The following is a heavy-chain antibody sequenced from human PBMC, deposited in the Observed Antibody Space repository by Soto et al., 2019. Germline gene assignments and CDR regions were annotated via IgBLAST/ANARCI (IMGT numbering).Heavy chain of an antibody. J-gene: IGHJ6*02. D-gene: IGHD6-13*01. CDR1: GYTFTRYA. Sequence: ASVKVSCKASGYTFTRYAMHWVRQAPGQRLEWMGWINAGNGNTKYSQKFQGRVTITRDTSASTAYMELSILRSEDTAVYYCASSNIVAAPYGMDVWGQGTTVTVSS. CDR3: ASSNIVAAPYGMDV. CDR2: INAGNGNT. V-gene: IGHV1-3*01.